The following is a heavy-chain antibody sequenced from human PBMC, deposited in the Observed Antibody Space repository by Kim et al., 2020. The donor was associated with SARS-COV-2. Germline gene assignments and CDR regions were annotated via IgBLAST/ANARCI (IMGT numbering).Heavy chain of an antibody. D-gene: IGHD1-26*01. Sequence: NTTYAQKLQGRVTMTTETSTSTAYMGLRSLRSDDTAVYYCAIGVGATPFDPWGQGTLVTVSS. CDR2: NT. J-gene: IGHJ5*02. CDR3: AIGVGATPFDP. V-gene: IGHV1-18*01.